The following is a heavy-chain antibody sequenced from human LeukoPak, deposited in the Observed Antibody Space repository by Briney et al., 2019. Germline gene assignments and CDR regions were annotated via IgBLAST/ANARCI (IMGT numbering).Heavy chain of an antibody. D-gene: IGHD2-15*01. CDR1: GGSISSYS. CDR2: FYYSGST. V-gene: IGHV4-59*08. J-gene: IGHJ4*02. CDR3: ARLGCSGGSCYDDN. Sequence: SETLSLTCTVSGGSISSYSWSWIRQPPGRGLEWIGYFYYSGSTNYNPSLKSRVTISVDTSKNQFSLKLTSVTAADTAVYYCARLGCSGGSCYDDNWGQGTLVTVSS.